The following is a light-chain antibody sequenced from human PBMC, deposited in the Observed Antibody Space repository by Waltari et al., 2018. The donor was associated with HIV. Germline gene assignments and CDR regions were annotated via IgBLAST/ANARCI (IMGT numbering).Light chain of an antibody. J-gene: IGKJ3*01. Sequence: DIQMTQSPSSVSGSVGDRVTINCRASQDISNSLAWYQQRPGKAPKLLIYSASNLQTGVPSRFSGSGSGTEFTLTISSLQPEDFATYYCQQASFFPLTFGPGTKVEVK. CDR2: SAS. CDR1: QDISNS. V-gene: IGKV1-12*01. CDR3: QQASFFPLT.